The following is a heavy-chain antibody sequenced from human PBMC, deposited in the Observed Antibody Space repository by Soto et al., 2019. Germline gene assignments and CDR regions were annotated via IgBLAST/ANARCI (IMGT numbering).Heavy chain of an antibody. D-gene: IGHD3-16*01. V-gene: IGHV3-30*19. J-gene: IGHJ4*02. CDR1: GFTFRSYV. Sequence: QVQLVESGGGVVQPGTSLRLSCVGSGFTFRSYVIHWVRQAPGKGLEWVALTSYDGSNKYYDDSVKGRFTISRDNSRKTVDLQMDNLRREETALYYCARWGTTGGLDVWGQGTLVSVSS. CDR3: ARWGTTGGLDV. CDR2: TSYDGSNK.